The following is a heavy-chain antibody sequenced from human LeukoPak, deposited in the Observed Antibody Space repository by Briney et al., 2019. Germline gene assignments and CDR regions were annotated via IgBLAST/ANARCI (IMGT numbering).Heavy chain of an antibody. CDR2: ITGSGDWA. CDR3: AKDPNGDYIGAFDF. D-gene: IGHD4-17*01. CDR1: GLTFSSYA. J-gene: IGHJ3*01. V-gene: IGHV3-23*01. Sequence: GGSLRLPCAASGLTFSSYAMMWLRQAPGQGLEWVSAITGSGDWALYADSVKGRFTISRDNSKNTLYLQMSSLRAEDTAVYYCAKDPNGDYIGAFDFWGQGTMVTVSS.